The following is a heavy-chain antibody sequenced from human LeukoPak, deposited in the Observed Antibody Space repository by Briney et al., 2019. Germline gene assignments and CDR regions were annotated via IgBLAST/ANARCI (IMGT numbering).Heavy chain of an antibody. Sequence: SETLSLTCTVSGGSISSSSYYWGWIRQPPGKGLERIGSIYYSGSTYYNPSLKSRVTISVDTSKNQFSLKLSSVTAADTAVYYCARDQLRWESGYHYYYYGMDVWGQGTTVTVSS. CDR2: IYYSGST. CDR3: ARDQLRWESGYHYYYYGMDV. D-gene: IGHD3-3*01. CDR1: GGSISSSSYY. V-gene: IGHV4-39*07. J-gene: IGHJ6*02.